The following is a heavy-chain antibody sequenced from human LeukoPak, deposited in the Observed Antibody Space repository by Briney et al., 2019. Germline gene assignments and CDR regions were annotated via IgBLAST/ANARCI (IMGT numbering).Heavy chain of an antibody. CDR1: GFIFSSYA. CDR3: ARDGPGGYVGPYDY. V-gene: IGHV3-64*01. D-gene: IGHD3-9*01. J-gene: IGHJ4*02. Sequence: GGSLRLSCAASGFIFSSYAMHWVRQAPGKGLEYVSVISSNGGTTYYANSVKGRFTISRDNSKNSLYLQMGSLRGEDMAVYYCARDGPGGYVGPYDYWGQGTLVTVSS. CDR2: ISSNGGTT.